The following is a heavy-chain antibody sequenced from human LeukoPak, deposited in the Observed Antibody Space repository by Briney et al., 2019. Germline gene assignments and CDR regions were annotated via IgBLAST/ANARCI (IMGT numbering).Heavy chain of an antibody. D-gene: IGHD5-24*01. Sequence: GGSLRLSCAASGFVFSNYWMSWVRQAPGKGLEWVANIKQDGSKKSYVDSVKGRFTISRDNAKNSLYLQMNSLRAEDTAIYYCTRVGYIDEGIDYWGQGTLVTVSS. V-gene: IGHV3-7*04. CDR2: IKQDGSKK. CDR1: GFVFSNYW. CDR3: TRVGYIDEGIDY. J-gene: IGHJ4*02.